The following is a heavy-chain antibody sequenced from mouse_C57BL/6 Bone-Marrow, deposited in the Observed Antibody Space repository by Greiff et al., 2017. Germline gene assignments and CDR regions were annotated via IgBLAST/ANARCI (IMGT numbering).Heavy chain of an antibody. CDR1: GFTFSSST. V-gene: IGHV5-9*01. CDR2: ISGGGGNT. Sequence: EVMLVESGGGLVKPGGSLKLSCAASGFTFSSSTMSWVRQTPEKRLEWVATISGGGGNTYYPDSVKGRFTISRDNAKNTLYLQMSSLRSEDTALYYCASGGVTTVAYYYAMDYWGQGTSVTVSS. D-gene: IGHD2-2*01. CDR3: ASGGVTTVAYYYAMDY. J-gene: IGHJ4*01.